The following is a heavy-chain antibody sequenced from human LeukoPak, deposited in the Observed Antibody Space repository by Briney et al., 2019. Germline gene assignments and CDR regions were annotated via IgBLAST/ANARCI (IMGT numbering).Heavy chain of an antibody. CDR2: FDREDDET. D-gene: IGHD3-10*01. CDR1: GYTLIEVS. CDR3: ATGGPFSRSFAY. V-gene: IGHV1-24*01. Sequence: ASVKVSCKVSGYTLIEVSLNWVRQTPGKGLEWMGGFDREDDETIYAQKFQGRVTMTEDTSTDTAYMELSSLRSEDTAVYYCATGGPFSRSFAYWGQGTLVTASS. J-gene: IGHJ4*02.